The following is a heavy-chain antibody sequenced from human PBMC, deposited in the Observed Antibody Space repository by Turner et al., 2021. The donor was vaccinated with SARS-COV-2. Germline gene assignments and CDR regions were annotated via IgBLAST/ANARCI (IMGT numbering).Heavy chain of an antibody. CDR2: ISSSSSNI. CDR3: ASTSVVNYGMDV. CDR1: GFTFSRYS. Sequence: EVQLVESGVGLVQPGGSLRLSCAASGFTFSRYSMNWVRQAPGKGLEWVSYISSSSSNIYYADSVKGRFTISRDNAKNSLYLQMNSLRAEDTAVYYCASTSVVNYGMDVWGQGTTVTVSS. V-gene: IGHV3-48*01. D-gene: IGHD2-15*01. J-gene: IGHJ6*02.